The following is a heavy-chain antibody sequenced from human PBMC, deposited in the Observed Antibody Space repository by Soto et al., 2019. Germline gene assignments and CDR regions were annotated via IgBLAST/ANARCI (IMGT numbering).Heavy chain of an antibody. CDR2: INHGGST. Sequence: QVQLQQWGAGLLKPSETLSLTCAVYGGSFSDYKWSWIRQPPGKGLEWIGEINHGGSTNYNPSLKGRVTISVDTSKNQFSLRLKSVTAADSAVYYCARGRADFTMIVVVITAESQYFDYWGQGTLVIVSS. V-gene: IGHV4-34*01. J-gene: IGHJ4*02. CDR1: GGSFSDYK. D-gene: IGHD3-22*01. CDR3: ARGRADFTMIVVVITAESQYFDY.